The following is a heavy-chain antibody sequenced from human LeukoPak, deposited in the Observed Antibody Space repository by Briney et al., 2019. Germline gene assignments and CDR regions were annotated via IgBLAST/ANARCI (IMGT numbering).Heavy chain of an antibody. CDR2: ISSSGSTI. V-gene: IGHV3-11*01. D-gene: IGHD6-6*01. CDR1: GFTFSDYY. CDR3: ARDWVEEYSSSAGY. Sequence: PGGSLRLSCAASGFTFSDYYMSWIRQAPGKGLEWVSYISSSGSTIYYADSVKGRFTISRDNAKNSLYLQMNSLRAEDTAVYHCARDWVEEYSSSAGYWGQGTLVTVSS. J-gene: IGHJ4*02.